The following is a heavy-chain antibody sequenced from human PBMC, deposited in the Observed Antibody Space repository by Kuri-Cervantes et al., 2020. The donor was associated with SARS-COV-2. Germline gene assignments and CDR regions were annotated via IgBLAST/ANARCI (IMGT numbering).Heavy chain of an antibody. D-gene: IGHD1-26*01. CDR1: GFTFSSYA. CDR3: ARVRYSGSYYFDY. CDR2: ISYDGSNK. Sequence: GGSLRLSCAASGFTFSSYAMHWVRQAPGKGLEWVAVISYDGSNKYYADSVKGRFTISRDNSKNTLYLQMNGLRAEDTAVYYCARVRYSGSYYFDYWGQGTRVT. J-gene: IGHJ4*02. V-gene: IGHV3-30*07.